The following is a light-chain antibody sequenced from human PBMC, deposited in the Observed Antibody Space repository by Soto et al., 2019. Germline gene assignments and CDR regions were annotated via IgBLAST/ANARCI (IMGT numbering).Light chain of an antibody. J-gene: IGKJ1*01. V-gene: IGKV3-20*01. CDR2: DTS. CDR1: QNVSDSY. CDR3: QQYGSSPGT. Sequence: EIVLTQSPGTLSLSPGERATLSCRASQNVSDSYLAWYQQQPGQAPSLLLYDTSTRATGVPDRFSGSGSGTDFALTISRVEPEDFALYFCQQYGSSPGTFGQGTKVEI.